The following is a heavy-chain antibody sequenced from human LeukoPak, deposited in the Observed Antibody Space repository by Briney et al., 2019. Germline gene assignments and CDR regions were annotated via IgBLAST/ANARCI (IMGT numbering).Heavy chain of an antibody. CDR3: ARDPSRLRYYYYYMDV. Sequence: PGGSLRLSCAASGFTVSRNYMSWVRQAPGKGLEWVAVISYDGSNKYYADSVKGRFTISRDNSKNTLYLQMNSLRAEDTAVYYCARDPSRLRYYYYYMDVWGKGTTVTVSS. J-gene: IGHJ6*03. CDR2: ISYDGSNK. D-gene: IGHD4-17*01. CDR1: GFTVSRNY. V-gene: IGHV3-30*03.